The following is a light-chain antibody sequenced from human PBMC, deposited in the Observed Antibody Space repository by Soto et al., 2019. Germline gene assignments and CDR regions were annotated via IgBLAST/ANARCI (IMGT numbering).Light chain of an antibody. CDR1: SSDVGTYNY. CDR3: SSYAGSSNV. V-gene: IGLV2-14*01. Sequence: QSVLTQPASVSGSPGQSITISCTGTSSDVGTYNYVSWYQHHPGKAPKLLIYEVSNRPSGVSNRFSGSKSGNTASLTISGLQAEDEADYYCSSYAGSSNVFGTGTKVTVL. J-gene: IGLJ1*01. CDR2: EVS.